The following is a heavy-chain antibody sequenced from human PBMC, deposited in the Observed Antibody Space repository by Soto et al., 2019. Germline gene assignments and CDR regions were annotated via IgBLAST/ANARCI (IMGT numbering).Heavy chain of an antibody. D-gene: IGHD5-12*01. V-gene: IGHV1-69*02. Sequence: GASVKVSCKASGGTFSSYTISWVRQAPGQGLEWMGRIIPILGIANYAQKFQGRVTITADKSTSTAYMEMSSLRSEDTAVYYCARADHGGIVATYYYYYMDVWGKGTTVTVSS. CDR1: GGTFSSYT. CDR3: ARADHGGIVATYYYYYMDV. CDR2: IIPILGIA. J-gene: IGHJ6*03.